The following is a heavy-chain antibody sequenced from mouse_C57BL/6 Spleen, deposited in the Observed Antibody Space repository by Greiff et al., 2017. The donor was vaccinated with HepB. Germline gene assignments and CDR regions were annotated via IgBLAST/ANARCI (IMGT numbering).Heavy chain of an antibody. Sequence: EVLLVESGGGLVKPGGSLKLSCAASGFTFSDYGMHWVRQAPEKGLEWVAYISSGSSTSYYADTVKGRFTISRDNAKNTLFMQMTSLRSEDTAMYYCARAGYYDSSSFDYWGQGTTLTVSS. D-gene: IGHD1-1*01. J-gene: IGHJ2*01. CDR2: ISSGSSTS. V-gene: IGHV5-17*01. CDR3: ARAGYYDSSSFDY. CDR1: GFTFSDYG.